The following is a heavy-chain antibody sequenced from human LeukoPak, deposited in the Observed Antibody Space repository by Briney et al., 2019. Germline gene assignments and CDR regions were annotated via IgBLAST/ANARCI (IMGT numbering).Heavy chain of an antibody. D-gene: IGHD3-16*01. J-gene: IGHJ4*02. Sequence: SETLSLTCAVSGVSINTCCYYWTWIRQPPGKGLEWIGYKYYSGSTRYNSSLRSRLTISLDTSNNQFSLRLTSVTAADTAVYYCARGRSYGFDFDSWGQGTLVIVSS. V-gene: IGHV4-61*01. CDR1: GVSINTCCYY. CDR3: ARGRSYGFDFDS. CDR2: KYYSGST.